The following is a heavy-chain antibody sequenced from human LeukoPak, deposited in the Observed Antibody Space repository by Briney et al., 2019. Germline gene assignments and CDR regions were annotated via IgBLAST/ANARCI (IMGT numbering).Heavy chain of an antibody. J-gene: IGHJ4*02. Sequence: ASVKVSCKASGYTFTDYYMHWVRQAPGHRLEWLGWVNPNSGGTNYAQTFRGRLTMTGDASISTAYMEMGRLKSDDTAMYYCAXXRIPIFGVAISGPPDFDYWGQGTLVTVSS. CDR3: AXXRIPIFGVAISGPPDFDY. D-gene: IGHD3-3*01. V-gene: IGHV1-2*02. CDR2: VNPNSGGT. CDR1: GYTFTDYY.